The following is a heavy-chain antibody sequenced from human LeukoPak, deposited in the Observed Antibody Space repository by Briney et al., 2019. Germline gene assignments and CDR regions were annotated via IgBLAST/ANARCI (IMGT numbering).Heavy chain of an antibody. CDR2: IIPIFGTA. CDR1: GGTFSSYA. D-gene: IGHD3-3*01. CDR3: ARSPPWYDFWSGYQHRRRYFDY. Sequence: GASVKVSCKASGGTFSSYAISWVRQAPGQGLEWMGGIIPIFGTANYAQKFQGRVTITTDESTSTAYMELSSLRSEDTAVYYCARSPPWYDFWSGYQHRRRYFDYWGQGTLVTVSS. J-gene: IGHJ4*02. V-gene: IGHV1-69*05.